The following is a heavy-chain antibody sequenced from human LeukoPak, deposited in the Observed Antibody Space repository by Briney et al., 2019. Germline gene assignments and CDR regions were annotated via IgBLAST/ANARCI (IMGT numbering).Heavy chain of an antibody. Sequence: NPSETLSLTCIVSGGSLNSPNYYWGWIRQPPGKGLEWIGTIYYTGTTYYNPSLKSRLTISVDTSKNQFSLKLTSVTAADTAVYYCARHDYYGSLNWFDPWGQGTLITVSS. CDR2: IYYTGTT. CDR3: ARHDYYGSLNWFDP. J-gene: IGHJ5*02. V-gene: IGHV4-39*01. D-gene: IGHD3-10*01. CDR1: GGSLNSPNYY.